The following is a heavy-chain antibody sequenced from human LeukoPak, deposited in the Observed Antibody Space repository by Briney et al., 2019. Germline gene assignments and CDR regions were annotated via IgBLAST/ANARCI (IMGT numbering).Heavy chain of an antibody. D-gene: IGHD4-23*01. V-gene: IGHV4-39*07. CDR3: ATFTVVTQY. CDR1: GGSISTSNYY. CDR2: IFYSGST. J-gene: IGHJ4*02. Sequence: NSSETLSLTCTVSGGSISTSNYYWGWIRQPPGKGLEWIGNIFYSGSTYYSPSLKSRVTISLDTSRNQFSLKLNSVTAADTAVYYCATFTVVTQYWGQGTLVTVSS.